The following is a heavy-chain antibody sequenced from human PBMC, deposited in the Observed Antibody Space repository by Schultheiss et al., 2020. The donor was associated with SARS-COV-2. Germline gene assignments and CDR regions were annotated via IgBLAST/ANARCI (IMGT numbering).Heavy chain of an antibody. CDR1: GFTFSSYG. J-gene: IGHJ4*02. Sequence: GGSLRLSCAASGFTFSSYGMHWVRQAPGKGLEWVSYISSSSSYIYYADSVKGRFTISRDNSKNTLYLQMSSLRAEDTAVYYCVKDRTAAGTRRLDYWGQGTLVTVSS. CDR2: ISSSSSYI. V-gene: IGHV3-21*05. CDR3: VKDRTAAGTRRLDY. D-gene: IGHD6-13*01.